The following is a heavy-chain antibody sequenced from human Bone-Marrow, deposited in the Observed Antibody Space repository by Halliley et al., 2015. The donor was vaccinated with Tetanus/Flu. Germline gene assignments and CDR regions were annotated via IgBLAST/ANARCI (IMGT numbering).Heavy chain of an antibody. CDR1: GFTLDDHA. J-gene: IGHJ4*02. V-gene: IGHV3-9*01. D-gene: IGHD6-13*01. CDR3: ARDIVPAAGSAFGD. CDR2: ISWDSSRK. Sequence: SLRLSCVASGFTLDDHAMHWVRQAPGKGLEWVSGISWDSSRKGYADSVKGRFTISRDNARNSLYLQMNSLKPEDTARYYCARDIVPAAGSAFGDWGQGTLVTVSS.